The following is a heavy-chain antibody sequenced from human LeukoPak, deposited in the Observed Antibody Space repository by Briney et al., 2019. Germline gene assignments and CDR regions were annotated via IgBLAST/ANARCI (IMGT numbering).Heavy chain of an antibody. Sequence: VSVKVSCKASGYTFTSYYMHWVRQAPGQGLEWMGIINPSGGSTSYAQKFQGRVTMTRDMSTSTVYMELSSLRSEDTAVYYCARARYCSSTSCSHFDYWGQGTLVTVSS. V-gene: IGHV1-46*01. CDR2: INPSGGST. CDR1: GYTFTSYY. D-gene: IGHD2-2*01. CDR3: ARARYCSSTSCSHFDY. J-gene: IGHJ4*02.